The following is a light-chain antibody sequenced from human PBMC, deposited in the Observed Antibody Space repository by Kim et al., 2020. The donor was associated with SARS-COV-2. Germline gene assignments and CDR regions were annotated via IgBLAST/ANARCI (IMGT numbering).Light chain of an antibody. J-gene: IGLJ3*02. CDR1: TGTVTPTHY. Sequence: PGSTVARTCASSTGTVTPTHYPYWFQKKPGEVPRTLIFDTGSRHSWTPARFSGSLSGDKAVLTLAGAQPEDEGDYYRLLSFSGIRVFGGGTQLTVL. V-gene: IGLV7-46*01. CDR3: LLSFSGIRV. CDR2: DTG.